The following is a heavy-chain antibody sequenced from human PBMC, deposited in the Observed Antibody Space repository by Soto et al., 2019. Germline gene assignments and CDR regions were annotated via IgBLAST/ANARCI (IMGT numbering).Heavy chain of an antibody. CDR2: INSGGNT. CDR3: ARVERGITIFGVVIPPFDY. D-gene: IGHD3-3*01. V-gene: IGHV3-66*01. Sequence: GGSLRLSCAASGFGVSNNYMSWVRQAPGKGLEWVSAINSGGNTYYADSVKGRFTISRDNSKNTVYLQMNSVGAEDTAVYYCARVERGITIFGVVIPPFDYWGQGTLVTVSS. J-gene: IGHJ4*02. CDR1: GFGVSNNY.